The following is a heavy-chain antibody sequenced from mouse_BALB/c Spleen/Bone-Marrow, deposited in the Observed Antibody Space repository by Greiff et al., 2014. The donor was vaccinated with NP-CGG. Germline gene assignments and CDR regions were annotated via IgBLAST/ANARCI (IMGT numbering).Heavy chain of an antibody. CDR3: ARMITTRGFDY. V-gene: IGHV1S81*02. CDR1: GYTFTRYW. D-gene: IGHD2-4*01. CDR2: LNPSNGHT. J-gene: IGHJ2*01. Sequence: LVESGAGLLKPGTSVKLSCKASGYTFTRYWMHWVKQRPGQGLEWIGELNPSNGHTNYNGKFKNKATVTVDKSSSTAYMQLSSLTSEDSAVYYCARMITTRGFDYWGQGTTLTVSS.